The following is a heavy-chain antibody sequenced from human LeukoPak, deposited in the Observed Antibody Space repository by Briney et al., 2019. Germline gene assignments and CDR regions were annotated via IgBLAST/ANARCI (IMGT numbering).Heavy chain of an antibody. CDR3: ALSSSLENSSGWYVADY. J-gene: IGHJ4*02. CDR2: IYWNDDK. CDR1: GFSLSTSGVG. V-gene: IGHV2-5*01. Sequence: SGPTLVNPTQTLTLTCTFSGFSLSTSGVGVGWIRQPPGKALEWLALIYWNDDKRYSPSLKSRLTITKDTSKNQVVLTMTNMDPVDTATYYCALSSSLENSSGWYVADYWGQGTLVTVSS. D-gene: IGHD6-19*01.